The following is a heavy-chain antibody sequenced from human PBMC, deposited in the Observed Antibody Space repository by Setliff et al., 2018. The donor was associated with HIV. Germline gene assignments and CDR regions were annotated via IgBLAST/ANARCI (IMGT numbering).Heavy chain of an antibody. Sequence: LSLTCSVSGGSVRSGDYFWTWIRQLPGKGLEWIGYVYVSGNTNYNPSLRSRVTISLDRSKDQFSLKLNSMTAADTARYYCAREGMQGGFDLWGQGTLVTVSS. V-gene: IGHV4-31*03. CDR1: GGSVRSGDYF. CDR3: AREGMQGGFDL. CDR2: VYVSGNT. J-gene: IGHJ3*01. D-gene: IGHD2-15*01.